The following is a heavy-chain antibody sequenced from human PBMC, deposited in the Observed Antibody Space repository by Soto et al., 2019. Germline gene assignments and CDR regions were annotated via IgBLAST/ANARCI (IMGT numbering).Heavy chain of an antibody. J-gene: IGHJ4*02. CDR1: GFTFSRYG. Sequence: PGASVRLSCEASGFTFSRYGMHWVRQDPGKGLEWVAVISYDGSNKYYADSVKGRFTISRDNSKNTLYLQMNSLRAEDTAVYYCAKVGSGWYGPNFEYFFEYWGKGTLVTVSS. V-gene: IGHV3-30*18. D-gene: IGHD6-19*01. CDR3: AKVGSGWYGPNFEYFFEY. CDR2: ISYDGSNK.